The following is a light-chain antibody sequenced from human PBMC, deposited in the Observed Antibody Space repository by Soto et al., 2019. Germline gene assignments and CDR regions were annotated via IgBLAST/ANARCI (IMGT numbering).Light chain of an antibody. V-gene: IGLV2-8*01. CDR2: EVS. Sequence: QSVLTQPPSASVSPGQSVTISCTGTSSDVGAYKYVSWYQQYPGKAPKLMIYEVSKRPSGVPDRFSGSKSGNTASLTVSGLQAEDEADYYCTSYVGSDIWVFGGGTKLTVL. CDR3: TSYVGSDIWV. J-gene: IGLJ3*02. CDR1: SSDVGAYKY.